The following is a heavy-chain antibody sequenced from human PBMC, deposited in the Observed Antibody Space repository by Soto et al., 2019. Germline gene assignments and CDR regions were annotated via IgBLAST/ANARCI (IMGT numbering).Heavy chain of an antibody. D-gene: IGHD1-1*01. V-gene: IGHV4-34*01. J-gene: IGHJ3*02. CDR2: MSHSGGT. Sequence: QVQLQQWGAGLLKPSETLSLTCAVYGGFVSSGSYYWSWIRQPPGKGLEWIGEMSHSGGTHFNPSLKSRVNISVDTSKNQFSLKMSSVTAADTALYYCARVERGTATTVVDAFDIWGPETMVTVSS. CDR1: GGFVSSGSYY. CDR3: ARVERGTATTVVDAFDI.